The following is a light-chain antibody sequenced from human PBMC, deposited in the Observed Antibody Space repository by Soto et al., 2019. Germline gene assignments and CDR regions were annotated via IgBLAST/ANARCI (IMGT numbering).Light chain of an antibody. Sequence: MTQSPSTLSASVGDTVTLSCRASQGIGDTLAWYQHKPGQTPRLLIYDTSTRATGVPARFSGSRSGPEFTLTVSSLQPEDFATYYCLQDHDDSWTFGQGTKVDIK. J-gene: IGKJ1*01. CDR3: LQDHDDSWT. CDR2: DTS. V-gene: IGKV3-15*01. CDR1: QGIGDT.